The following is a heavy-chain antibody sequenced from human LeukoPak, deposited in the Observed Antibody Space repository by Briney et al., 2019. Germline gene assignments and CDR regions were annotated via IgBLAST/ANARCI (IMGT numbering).Heavy chain of an antibody. V-gene: IGHV3-21*04. CDR3: AKESTGGGNSFDY. CDR1: GFTFSSYS. Sequence: GGSLRLSCAASGFTFSSYSMNWVRQAPGKGLEWVSSISSSSSYIYYADSVKGRFTISRDNAKNSLYLQMNSLRAEDTAVYYCAKESTGGGNSFDYWGQGTLVTVSS. CDR2: ISSSSSYI. J-gene: IGHJ4*02. D-gene: IGHD4-23*01.